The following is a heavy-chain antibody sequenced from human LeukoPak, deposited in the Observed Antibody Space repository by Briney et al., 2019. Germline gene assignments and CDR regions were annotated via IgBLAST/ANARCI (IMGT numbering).Heavy chain of an antibody. J-gene: IGHJ4*02. Sequence: GASVKVSCKASGYTFTSYGISWVRQAPGQGLEWMGWISAYNGNTNYAQKLQGRVTMTTDTSTSTAYMELRSLRSDDTAVYYCARESLNYYDSSGMVKWGQGTLVTVSS. D-gene: IGHD3-22*01. CDR2: ISAYNGNT. V-gene: IGHV1-18*01. CDR3: ARESLNYYDSSGMVK. CDR1: GYTFTSYG.